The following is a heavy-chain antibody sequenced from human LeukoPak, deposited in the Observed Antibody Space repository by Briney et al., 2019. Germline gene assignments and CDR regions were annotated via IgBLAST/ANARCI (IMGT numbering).Heavy chain of an antibody. CDR3: ARAYYDSSGYFGAFDI. D-gene: IGHD3-22*01. Sequence: ASVKVSCKASGYTFTSYGISWVRQAPGQGLEWMGWISAYNGNTNYAQKLQGRVTTTTDTSTSTAYMELRSLRSDDTAVYYCARAYYDSSGYFGAFDIWGQGTMVTVSS. CDR1: GYTFTSYG. V-gene: IGHV1-18*01. J-gene: IGHJ3*02. CDR2: ISAYNGNT.